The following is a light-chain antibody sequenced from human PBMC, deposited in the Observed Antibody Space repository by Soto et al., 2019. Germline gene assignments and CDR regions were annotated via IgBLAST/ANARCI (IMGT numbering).Light chain of an antibody. Sequence: EIVLTQSPATLSLSPGDRATLSCRASHSVSSYLAWYQQRPGQAPRLLIYDVSNRATGIPARFSGSGSGTDFTLTISSLQSEDFAIYYCQHYDNWPFTFGQGTRLEIK. CDR3: QHYDNWPFT. J-gene: IGKJ5*01. V-gene: IGKV3-11*01. CDR1: HSVSSY. CDR2: DVS.